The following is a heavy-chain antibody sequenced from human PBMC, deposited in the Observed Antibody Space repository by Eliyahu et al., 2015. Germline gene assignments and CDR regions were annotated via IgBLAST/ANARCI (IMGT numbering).Heavy chain of an antibody. D-gene: IGHD3-22*01. V-gene: IGHV1-8*01. Sequence: QVQLVQSGAEVKKPGASVKVSCKASGYTFTSYDINXXRQATGQGLEWMGWMNPNSGNTGYAQKFQGRVTMTRNTPISTAYMELSSLRSEDTAVYYCASSGSDPTLIGGMDVWGQGTTVTVSS. CDR1: GYTFTSYD. J-gene: IGHJ6*02. CDR3: ASSGSDPTLIGGMDV. CDR2: MNPNSGNT.